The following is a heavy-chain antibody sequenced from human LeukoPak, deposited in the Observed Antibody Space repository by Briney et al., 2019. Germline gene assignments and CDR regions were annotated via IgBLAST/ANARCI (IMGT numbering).Heavy chain of an antibody. D-gene: IGHD2-21*02. CDR1: GFTVSSNY. CDR3: ARDSVSLAYCGGDCHRPHDAFDI. J-gene: IGHJ3*02. Sequence: GGSLRLSCAASGFTVSSNYMSWVRQAPGKGLEWVSVIYSGGSTYYADSVKGRFTISRDNSKNTLYLKMNSLRAEDTAVYYCARDSVSLAYCGGDCHRPHDAFDIWGQGTMVTVSS. CDR2: IYSGGST. V-gene: IGHV3-66*02.